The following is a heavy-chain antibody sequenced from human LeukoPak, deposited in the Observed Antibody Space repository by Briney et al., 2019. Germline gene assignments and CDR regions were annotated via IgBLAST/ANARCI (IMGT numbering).Heavy chain of an antibody. J-gene: IGHJ5*02. Sequence: SETLSLTCAVPGGSIGSRNWWSWVRQPPGKGLEWIGEINHSGSTNYNPSLKSRVTISVDTSKNQFSLKLSSVTAADTAVYYCARRGCSSTSCYKTLYNWFDPWGQGTLVTVSS. CDR2: INHSGST. CDR1: GGSIGSRNW. CDR3: ARRGCSSTSCYKTLYNWFDP. D-gene: IGHD2-2*02. V-gene: IGHV4-4*02.